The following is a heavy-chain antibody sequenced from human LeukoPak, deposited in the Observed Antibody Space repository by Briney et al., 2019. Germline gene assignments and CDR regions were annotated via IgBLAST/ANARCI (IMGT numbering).Heavy chain of an antibody. CDR2: ISGDESST. CDR3: AREPHSDYSDHTDAFDI. J-gene: IGHJ3*02. D-gene: IGHD4-17*01. V-gene: IGHV3-74*01. Sequence: GGSLRLSCAASGFTFSSYWMHWARQAPGKGLVWVSRISGDESSTSYADSVEGRFTISRDNAKNTLYLQMNSLRAEDTAVYFCAREPHSDYSDHTDAFDIRGQGTPGTVSS. CDR1: GFTFSSYW.